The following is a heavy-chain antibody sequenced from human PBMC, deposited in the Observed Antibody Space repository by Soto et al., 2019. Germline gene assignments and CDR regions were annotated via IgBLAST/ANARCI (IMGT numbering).Heavy chain of an antibody. J-gene: IGHJ4*02. CDR2: IYHSGST. CDR3: ARGSYYYDSSGPSLDY. CDR1: GDSVSSGGYS. D-gene: IGHD3-22*01. V-gene: IGHV4-30-2*01. Sequence: SETLSLTCAVAGDSVSSGGYSWSWIRQPPGKGLEWIGYIYHSGSTYYNPSLKSRVTISVDRSKNQFSLKLSSVTAADTAVYYCARGSYYYDSSGPSLDYWGQGTLVTVSS.